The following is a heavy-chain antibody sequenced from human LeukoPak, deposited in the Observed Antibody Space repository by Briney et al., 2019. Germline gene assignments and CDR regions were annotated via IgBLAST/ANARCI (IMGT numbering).Heavy chain of an antibody. CDR1: GGSISRDSYY. Sequence: SGPGLVKPSETLSLTCTVSGGSISRDSYYWAWIRQPPGKGLEWIGSNHYSGSTNYNPSLQSRFTISVDTSKNQFSLKLTSVTAADTAVYYCARGGTIWTYYWGQGTLVTVSS. CDR2: NHYSGST. D-gene: IGHD1/OR15-1a*01. V-gene: IGHV4-39*07. CDR3: ARGGTIWTYY. J-gene: IGHJ4*02.